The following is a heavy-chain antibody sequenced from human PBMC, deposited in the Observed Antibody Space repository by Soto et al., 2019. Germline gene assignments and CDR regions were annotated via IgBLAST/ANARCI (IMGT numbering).Heavy chain of an antibody. J-gene: IGHJ3*02. V-gene: IGHV1-18*01. CDR2: ISAYNGNT. Sequence: SVTVSCKASVYTFTSYGISWVRQAPGQGLEWMGWISAYNGNTNYAQKLQGRVTMTTDTSTSTAYMELRSLRSDDTAVYYCARRRGYCSGGSCQPRAFDIWGQGTMVTVSS. D-gene: IGHD2-15*01. CDR1: VYTFTSYG. CDR3: ARRRGYCSGGSCQPRAFDI.